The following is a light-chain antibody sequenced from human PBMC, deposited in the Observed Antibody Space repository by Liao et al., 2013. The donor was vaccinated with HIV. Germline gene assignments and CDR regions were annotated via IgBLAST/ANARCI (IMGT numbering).Light chain of an antibody. CDR3: QSADHSGTYV. Sequence: SYELTQPPSVSVAPGKTAGISCGGNNVGSTSVHWYQQKPGQAPVLLIYKDSERPSGIPERFSGSGSGTTVTLTISGVQAEDEADYYCQSADHSGTYVFGTGTKVTV. CDR2: KDS. CDR1: NVGSTS. V-gene: IGLV3-25*03. J-gene: IGLJ1*01.